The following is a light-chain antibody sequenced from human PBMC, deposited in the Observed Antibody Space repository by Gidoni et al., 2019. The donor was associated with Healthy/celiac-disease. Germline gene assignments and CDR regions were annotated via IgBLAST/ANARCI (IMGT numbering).Light chain of an antibody. CDR2: DVS. V-gene: IGLV2-14*01. CDR3: SSYTSSSTLV. CDR1: SSDVGGYNY. Sequence: QSALTQPGSVSGSPGQSITISCTGTSSDVGGYNYVSWYQQQPGKAPKLMMYDVSNRPSGVSNRFSGSKSGNTASLTISGLQAEDEADYYCSSYTSSSTLVFGGGTKLTVL. J-gene: IGLJ2*01.